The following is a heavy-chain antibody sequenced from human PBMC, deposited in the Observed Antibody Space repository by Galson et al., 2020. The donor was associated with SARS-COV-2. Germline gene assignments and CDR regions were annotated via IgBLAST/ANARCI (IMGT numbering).Heavy chain of an antibody. Sequence: GESLKISCAASGFTFSSYWMHWVRQAPGKGLVWVSHINSGESSTSYADSVKGRFTISRDNAKNTLYLQMNSLRAEDTAVYFCARGLSSSANTLDFWGQGTLVTVSS. J-gene: IGHJ4*02. CDR3: ARGLSSSANTLDF. CDR1: GFTFSSYW. CDR2: INSGESST. V-gene: IGHV3-74*01. D-gene: IGHD6-6*01.